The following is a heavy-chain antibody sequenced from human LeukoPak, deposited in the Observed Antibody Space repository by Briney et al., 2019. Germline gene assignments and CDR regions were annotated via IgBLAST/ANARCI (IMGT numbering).Heavy chain of an antibody. Sequence: ASVTVSCKASGFSFTGYFMHWVRQAPGHGPEWMGRIDPNSGGTNYALKFQGRVTMTRDTPITTAYMDLSRLRSDDTAVYYCARGPHDTAYYFDQWGQGTLVTVSS. CDR3: ARGPHDTAYYFDQ. CDR1: GFSFTGYF. V-gene: IGHV1-2*06. CDR2: IDPNSGGT. J-gene: IGHJ4*02. D-gene: IGHD5-18*01.